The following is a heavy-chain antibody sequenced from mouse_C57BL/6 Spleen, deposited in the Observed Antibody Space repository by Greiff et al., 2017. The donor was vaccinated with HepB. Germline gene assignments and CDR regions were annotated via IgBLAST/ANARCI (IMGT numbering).Heavy chain of an antibody. CDR2: ISSGGSYT. Sequence: EVQRVESGGDLVKPGGSLKLSCAASGFTFSSYGMSWVRQTPDKRLEWVATISSGGSYTYYPDSVKGRFTISRDNAKNTLYLQMSSLKSEDTAMYYCARHGLYGSSYYAMDYWGQGTSVTVSS. D-gene: IGHD1-1*01. CDR1: GFTFSSYG. CDR3: ARHGLYGSSYYAMDY. J-gene: IGHJ4*01. V-gene: IGHV5-6*01.